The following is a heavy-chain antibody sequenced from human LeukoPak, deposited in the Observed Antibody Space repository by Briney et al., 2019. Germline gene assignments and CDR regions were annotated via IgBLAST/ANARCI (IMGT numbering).Heavy chain of an antibody. V-gene: IGHV1-46*01. CDR3: VRGRIGYSSGFPYFDY. J-gene: IGHJ4*02. D-gene: IGHD6-19*01. CDR1: GYTFTTYD. CDR2: INPSGGGT. Sequence: ASVKVSCKASGYTFTTYDMHWVRQAPGQGLEWMGIINPSGGGTNYAQKCQGRVTMTRDTSTSTVYMELTSLRSDDTAVYFCVRGRIGYSSGFPYFDYWGQGTLVTVSS.